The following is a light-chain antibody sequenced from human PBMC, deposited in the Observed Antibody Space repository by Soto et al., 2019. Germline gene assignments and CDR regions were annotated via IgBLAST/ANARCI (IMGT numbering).Light chain of an antibody. V-gene: IGLV2-14*01. CDR3: SSYRSSSTPCYV. CDR2: DVG. J-gene: IGLJ1*01. Sequence: QSALTQPASVSGSPGQSITISCTGTSSDVGGYNYVSWYQQHPGKAPQLMIYDVGNRPSGVSNRFSGSKSGNTVSLTISGLQAEDEADYYCSSYRSSSTPCYVFGTGTKVTVL. CDR1: SSDVGGYNY.